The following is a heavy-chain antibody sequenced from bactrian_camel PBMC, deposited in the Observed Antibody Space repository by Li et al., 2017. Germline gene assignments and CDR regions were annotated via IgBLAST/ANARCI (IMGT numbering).Heavy chain of an antibody. Sequence: HVQLVESGGGSVQAGGTLRLSCTASGPTHLRNSYAWFRQAPGKEREAIADLDRIVGTTYADSVRGRFTISEDKAKSTLHLQMHSLKPEDTAMYYCVALRPSVCPLLTGDWPQAWLNWGQGTQVTVS. V-gene: IGHV3S57*01. CDR1: GPTHLRNS. CDR2: LDRIVGT. CDR3: VALRPSVCPLLTGDWPQAWLN. D-gene: IGHD1*01. J-gene: IGHJ4*01.